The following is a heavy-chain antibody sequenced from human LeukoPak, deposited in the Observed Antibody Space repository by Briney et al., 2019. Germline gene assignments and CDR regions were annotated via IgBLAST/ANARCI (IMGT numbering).Heavy chain of an antibody. V-gene: IGHV3-9*01. J-gene: IGHJ3*02. CDR1: GFTFDDYA. CDR2: ISWNSGSI. D-gene: IGHD5-12*01. CDR3: AKDIKIVATMTDGVAFDI. Sequence: GGSLRLSCAASGFTFDDYAMHWVRQAPGKGLEWVSGISWNSGSIGYADSVKGRFTISRDNAKNSLYLQMNSLRAEDTALYYCAKDIKIVATMTDGVAFDIWGQGTMVTVSS.